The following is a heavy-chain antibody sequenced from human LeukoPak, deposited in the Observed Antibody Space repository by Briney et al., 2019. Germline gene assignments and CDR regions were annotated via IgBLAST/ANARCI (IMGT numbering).Heavy chain of an antibody. D-gene: IGHD3-22*01. CDR2: IYYSGST. CDR1: GGPIAGGGYY. V-gene: IGHV4-31*03. J-gene: IGHJ4*02. CDR3: ARGPYYYDSKTFDY. Sequence: KSSETLPLTCSVSGGPIAGGGYYWSWIRQHPGKGLEWIGYIYYSGSTYYNPSLKSRVTISVDTSKNQFSLKLSSVTAADTAVYYCARGPYYYDSKTFDYWGQGTLVTVSS.